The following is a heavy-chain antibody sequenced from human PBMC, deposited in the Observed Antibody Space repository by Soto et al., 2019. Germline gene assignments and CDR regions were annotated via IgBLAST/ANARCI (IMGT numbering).Heavy chain of an antibody. CDR2: IIPIFGTA. D-gene: IGHD6-13*01. CDR3: ARDSIFAGSSWSLGY. V-gene: IGHV1-69*13. CDR1: GGTFSSYA. J-gene: IGHJ4*02. Sequence: GASVKVSCKASGGTFSSYANSWVRQAPGQGLEWMGGIIPIFGTANYAQKFQGRVTITADESTSTAYMELSSLRSEDTAVYYCARDSIFAGSSWSLGYWCQGTLVTVS.